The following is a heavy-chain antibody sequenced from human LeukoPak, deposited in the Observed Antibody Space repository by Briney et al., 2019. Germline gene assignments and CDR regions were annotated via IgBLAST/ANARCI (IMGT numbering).Heavy chain of an antibody. V-gene: IGHV3-23*01. CDR1: GFTFSSYD. CDR3: SKKGQNGDYGKHD. D-gene: IGHD4-17*01. CDR2: ISRHSGAST. J-gene: IGHJ4*02. Sequence: GGSLRLSCAASGFTFSSYDMYWVRQAPGKGLECVASISRHSGASTYYAASVKGRFTISRDNSRSTLYLQMNSLRADDTAVYYCSKKGQNGDYGKHDWGQGTLVTVSS.